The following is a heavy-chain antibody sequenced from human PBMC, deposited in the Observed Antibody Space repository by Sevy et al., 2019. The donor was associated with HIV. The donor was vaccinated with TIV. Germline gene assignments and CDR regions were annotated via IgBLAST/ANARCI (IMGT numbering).Heavy chain of an antibody. V-gene: IGHV3-49*04. CDR1: GFTLGDYA. CDR2: MRSKAFAGTT. J-gene: IGHJ4*02. Sequence: GGSLRLSCTTSGFTLGDYAMSWVRQAPGKGLEWVGFMRSKAFAGTTEYAASVKGRFTISTDDSKASAHLQMNSLRTGETGVYYCIRSRLLGYTAMVPDYWGQGTLVTVSS. CDR3: IRSRLLGYTAMVPDY. D-gene: IGHD5-18*01.